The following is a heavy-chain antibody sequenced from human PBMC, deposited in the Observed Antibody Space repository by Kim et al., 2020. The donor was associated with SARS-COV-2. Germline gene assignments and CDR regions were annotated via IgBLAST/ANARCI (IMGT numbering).Heavy chain of an antibody. CDR2: INPSGGST. Sequence: ASVKVSCKASGYTFTSYYMHWVRQAPGQGLEWMGIINPSGGSTSYAQKFQGRVTMTRDTSTSTVYMELSSLRSEDTAVYYCARGRGITMVRGVIISSYYYYYGMDVWGQGTTVTVSS. D-gene: IGHD3-10*01. J-gene: IGHJ6*02. CDR3: ARGRGITMVRGVIISSYYYYYGMDV. CDR1: GYTFTSYY. V-gene: IGHV1-46*01.